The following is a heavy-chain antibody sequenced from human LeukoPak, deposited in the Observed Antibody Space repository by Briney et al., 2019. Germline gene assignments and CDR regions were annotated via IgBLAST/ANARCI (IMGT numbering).Heavy chain of an antibody. V-gene: IGHV3-30*02. CDR1: GFIFSTYA. Sequence: GGSLRLSCAASGFIFSTYAMHWVRQAPGKGLEWVALIWHDASHTFYTDSVKGRFTISRDNSKNTLYLQMSSLRAEDTAVYYCVKGKSSSLYNWFDPWGQGTLVTVSS. CDR3: VKGKSSSLYNWFDP. J-gene: IGHJ5*02. D-gene: IGHD6-13*01. CDR2: IWHDASHT.